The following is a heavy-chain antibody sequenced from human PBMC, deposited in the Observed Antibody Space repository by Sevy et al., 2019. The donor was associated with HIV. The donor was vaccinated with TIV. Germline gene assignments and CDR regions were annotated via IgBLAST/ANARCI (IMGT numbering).Heavy chain of an antibody. J-gene: IGHJ6*02. V-gene: IGHV5-51*01. Sequence: GESLKISCKGSGYSFTSYWIGWVRQMPGKGLEWMVIIYPGDSDTRYSPSFQGQVTISADKSISTAYLQWSSLKASDTAMDYCARHPHDILTGYYGMDVWGQGTTVTVSS. CDR3: ARHPHDILTGYYGMDV. CDR2: IYPGDSDT. D-gene: IGHD3-9*01. CDR1: GYSFTSYW.